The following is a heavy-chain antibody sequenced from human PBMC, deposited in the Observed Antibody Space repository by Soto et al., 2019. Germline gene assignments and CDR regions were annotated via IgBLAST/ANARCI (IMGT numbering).Heavy chain of an antibody. CDR1: GYSFTSYW. Sequence: PGGSLKISCKASGYSFTSYWMGWVRQMPGKGLGWMGLIYPGDSDTVYSPSFQGQFTISADKSISTAYLQWNSLKASDTAMYYCARPPYSASYYYFDQWGQGTPVTVSS. CDR2: IYPGDSDT. J-gene: IGHJ4*02. D-gene: IGHD1-26*01. V-gene: IGHV5-51*01. CDR3: ARPPYSASYYYFDQ.